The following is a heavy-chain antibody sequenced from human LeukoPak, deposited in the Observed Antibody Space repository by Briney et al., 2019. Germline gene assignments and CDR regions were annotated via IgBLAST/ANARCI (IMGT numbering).Heavy chain of an antibody. D-gene: IGHD2-21*01. Sequence: PSGTLSLTCAVSGGSFSSSNWWSWVRQPPGKGPEWIGEIYHSGTTNYNPSLKSRVTISVDKSKSQFSLRLSSVTAADTAVYYCARGLWWSYFDYWGQGTLVTVSS. CDR3: ARGLWWSYFDY. CDR2: IYHSGTT. CDR1: GGSFSSSNW. J-gene: IGHJ4*02. V-gene: IGHV4-4*02.